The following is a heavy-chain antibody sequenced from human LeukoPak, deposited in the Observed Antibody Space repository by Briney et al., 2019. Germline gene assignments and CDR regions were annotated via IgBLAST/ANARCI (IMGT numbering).Heavy chain of an antibody. D-gene: IGHD3-10*01. V-gene: IGHV3-30*02. CDR1: GFTFSSYG. Sequence: PGGSLRLSCAASGFTFSSYGMRWVRQAPGKGLEWVSVIRDDGSNTYYADSVKGRFTISRDNSKNTLYLQMNSLRAEDTAVYYCAGNPMLRVVRHYYFDYWGQGTLVTVSS. CDR2: IRDDGSNT. CDR3: AGNPMLRVVRHYYFDY. J-gene: IGHJ4*02.